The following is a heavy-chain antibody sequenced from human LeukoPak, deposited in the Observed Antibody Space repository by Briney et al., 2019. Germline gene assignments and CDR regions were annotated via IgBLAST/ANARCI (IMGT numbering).Heavy chain of an antibody. CDR2: VYTSGST. CDR1: GGSISGYY. J-gene: IGHJ4*02. D-gene: IGHD3-22*01. Sequence: SETLSLTCTVSGGSISGYYWSWIRQPAGKGLEWLGRVYTSGSTNYNPSLKSRVTISMDTSKNQFSLNLYSVTAADTAVFYCARSYYYDYRQIDYWGQGTLVTVSS. V-gene: IGHV4-4*07. CDR3: ARSYYYDYRQIDY.